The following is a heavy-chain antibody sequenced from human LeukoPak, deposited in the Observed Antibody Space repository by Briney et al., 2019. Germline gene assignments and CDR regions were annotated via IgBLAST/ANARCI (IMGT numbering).Heavy chain of an antibody. CDR1: GGSFSGYY. Sequence: SEALSLTCAVYGGSFSGYYWSWIRQPPGKGLEWIGEINHSGSTNYNPSLKSRVTISVDTSKNQFSLKLSSVTAADTAVYYCARVYGSGSYYPKYYYYYYGMDVWGQGTTVTVSS. D-gene: IGHD3-10*01. CDR3: ARVYGSGSYYPKYYYYYYGMDV. J-gene: IGHJ6*02. V-gene: IGHV4-34*01. CDR2: INHSGST.